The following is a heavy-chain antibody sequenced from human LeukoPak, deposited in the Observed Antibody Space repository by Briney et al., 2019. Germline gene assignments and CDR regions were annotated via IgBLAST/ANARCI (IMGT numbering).Heavy chain of an antibody. V-gene: IGHV3-7*01. CDR1: GFTFSSYW. CDR2: INQDGSEK. Sequence: QPGGSLRLSCAASGFTFSSYWMSWVRQAPGKGPEWVANINQDGSEKYYVDSVKGRFTISRDNAKNSLYLQMNSLRAEDTAVYYCARHNVLRFLEGLPHYYCYYMDVWGKGTTVTVSS. D-gene: IGHD3-3*01. J-gene: IGHJ6*03. CDR3: ARHNVLRFLEGLPHYYCYYMDV.